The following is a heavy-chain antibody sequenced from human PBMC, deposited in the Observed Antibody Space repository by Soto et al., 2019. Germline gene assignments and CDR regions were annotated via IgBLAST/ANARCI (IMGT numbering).Heavy chain of an antibody. D-gene: IGHD5-12*01. J-gene: IGHJ6*02. CDR1: WDTFASYD. V-gene: IGHV1-8*01. Sequence: ASVKGSWTASWDTFASYDINWGRQATEQGLEWMGCMNTNSGNTVYAQKFQGRVTMTRNTSISTAYMELSSLRSEDTALYYCARASGDGYNLLHHYGMDVCGQGTTVTVSS. CDR2: MNTNSGNT. CDR3: ARASGDGYNLLHHYGMDV.